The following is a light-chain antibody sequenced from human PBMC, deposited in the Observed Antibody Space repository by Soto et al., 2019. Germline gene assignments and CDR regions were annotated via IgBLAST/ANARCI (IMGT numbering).Light chain of an antibody. CDR2: RDN. CDR1: DSNIGAGYD. CDR3: QSYDASLSGSV. Sequence: QSVLTQPPSVSGAPGRRVTTSCTGRDSNIGAGYDVHWYQQLPGTAPKVLIERDNNRASGVPDRFSGSKSGTSGSLAITGLQAEDEADYYCQSYDASLSGSVFGGGTKLTVL. V-gene: IGLV1-40*01. J-gene: IGLJ3*02.